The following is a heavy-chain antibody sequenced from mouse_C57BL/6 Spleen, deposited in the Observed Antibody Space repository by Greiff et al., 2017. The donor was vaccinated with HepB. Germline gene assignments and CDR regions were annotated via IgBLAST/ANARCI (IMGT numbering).Heavy chain of an antibody. CDR2: ISSGGDYI. CDR3: TRDKSKGWYFDV. CDR1: GFTFSSYA. Sequence: VMLVESGEGLVKPGGSLKLSCAASGFTFSSYAMSWVRQTPEKRLEWVAYISSGGDYIYYADTVKGRFTISRDNARNTLYLQMSSLKSEDTAMYYCTRDKSKGWYFDVWGTGTTVTVSS. V-gene: IGHV5S21*01. J-gene: IGHJ1*03. D-gene: IGHD1-3*01.